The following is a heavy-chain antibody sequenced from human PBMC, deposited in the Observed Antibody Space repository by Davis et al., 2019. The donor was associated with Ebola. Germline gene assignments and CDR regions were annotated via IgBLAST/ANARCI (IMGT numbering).Heavy chain of an antibody. CDR1: GFAFSSYA. D-gene: IGHD3-16*01. Sequence: PGGSLRLSCAASGFAFSSYAMNWVRQAPGKGLEWVSGISGSGGSADYADSVKGRFTISRDNSKNTLYLQMNSLRAEDTAVYYCARWGGMDVWGKGTTVTVSS. J-gene: IGHJ6*04. CDR2: ISGSGGSA. V-gene: IGHV3-23*01. CDR3: ARWGGMDV.